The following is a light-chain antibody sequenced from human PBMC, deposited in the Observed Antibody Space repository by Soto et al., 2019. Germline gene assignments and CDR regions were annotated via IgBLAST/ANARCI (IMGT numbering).Light chain of an antibody. CDR2: DAS. V-gene: IGKV3-11*01. CDR1: QSVSSY. Sequence: EIVLTQSPATLSLSPGERATLSCRASQSVSSYLAWYQQKPGQAPRLLLYDASNRATGIPARFSGSGSGTDFTLTISSLEPEDFAVYYWQQRSNWPTWTFGQETKVEIK. CDR3: QQRSNWPTWT. J-gene: IGKJ1*01.